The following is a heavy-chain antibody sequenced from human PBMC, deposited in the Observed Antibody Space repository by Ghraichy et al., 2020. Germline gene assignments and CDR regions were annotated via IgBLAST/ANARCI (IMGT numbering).Heavy chain of an antibody. D-gene: IGHD4-17*01. CDR1: GGSFSGYY. CDR3: ARGLFDYGDYVHTAGRSIDY. J-gene: IGHJ4*02. V-gene: IGHV4-34*01. CDR2: INHSGST. Sequence: SETLSLTCAVYGGSFSGYYWSWIRQPPGKGLEWIGEINHSGSTNYNPSLKSRVTISVDTSKNQFSLKLSSVTAADTAVYYCARGLFDYGDYVHTAGRSIDYWGQGTLVTVSS.